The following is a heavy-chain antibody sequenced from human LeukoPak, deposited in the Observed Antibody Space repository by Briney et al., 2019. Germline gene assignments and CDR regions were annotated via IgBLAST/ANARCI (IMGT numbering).Heavy chain of an antibody. V-gene: IGHV4-59*01. Sequence: SETLSLTCTVSGGSISNYYWSWIRQPPVKGLEWIGDAYYSGSTNYNPSLKSRVTISVDTSKNQFSLKLSSVTAADTAAYYCARDRRDGYNYDAFDIWGQGTMVTVSS. J-gene: IGHJ3*02. CDR1: GGSISNYY. CDR2: AYYSGST. CDR3: ARDRRDGYNYDAFDI. D-gene: IGHD5-12*01.